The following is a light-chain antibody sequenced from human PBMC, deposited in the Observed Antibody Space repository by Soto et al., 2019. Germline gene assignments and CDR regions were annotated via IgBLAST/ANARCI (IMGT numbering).Light chain of an antibody. J-gene: IGKJ1*01. Sequence: EIVLTQSPGTLSLSPGERATLSCRASQSVSKNFLACYQHKPGQAPRLLIDDASNRATGIPDRFSGSGSGTDFTLTISSLEPEDSAVYYCQQCATPPLTFGQGTKVEIK. CDR1: QSVSKNF. CDR2: DAS. CDR3: QQCATPPLT. V-gene: IGKV3-20*01.